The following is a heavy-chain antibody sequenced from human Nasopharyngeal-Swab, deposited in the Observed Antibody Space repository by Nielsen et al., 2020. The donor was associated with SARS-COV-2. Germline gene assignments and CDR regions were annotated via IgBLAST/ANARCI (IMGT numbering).Heavy chain of an antibody. V-gene: IGHV3-15*01. Sequence: GGSLRLSCAASGFTFSNAWMSWVRQAPGKGLEWVGRIKSKTDGGTTDYAAPVKGRFTISRDNSKNTLYLQMNSLRAEDTAVYYCARDNSYYYDSSGYPYYYYYYMDVWGKGTTVTVSS. D-gene: IGHD3-22*01. CDR1: GFTFSNAW. CDR3: ARDNSYYYDSSGYPYYYYYYMDV. J-gene: IGHJ6*03. CDR2: IKSKTDGGTT.